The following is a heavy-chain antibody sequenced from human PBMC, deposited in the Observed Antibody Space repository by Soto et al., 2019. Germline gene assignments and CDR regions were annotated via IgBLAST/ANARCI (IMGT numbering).Heavy chain of an antibody. D-gene: IGHD2-15*01. J-gene: IGHJ4*02. Sequence: SGPTLVNPTQTLTLTCTCSGFSLSTSGVGVGWIRQPPGKALEWLALIYWDDDNRYSPSLKSRLTITKDTSKNQVVLTMTDVDPVDTATYYCARRSCSGGSCYSDFDSWGQGTLVTVSS. CDR3: ARRSCSGGSCYSDFDS. CDR2: IYWDDDN. CDR1: GFSLSTSGVG. V-gene: IGHV2-5*02.